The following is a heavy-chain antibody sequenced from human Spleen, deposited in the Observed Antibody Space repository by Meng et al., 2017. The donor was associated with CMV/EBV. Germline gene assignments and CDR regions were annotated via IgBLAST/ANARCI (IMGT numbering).Heavy chain of an antibody. D-gene: IGHD2-2*01. V-gene: IGHV3-49*04. J-gene: IGHJ6*02. CDR2: IRKNGYGGTT. CDR1: GFTFSSYS. CDR3: TRGGTSAMRDGMDV. Sequence: GGSLRLSCAASGFTFSSYSMNWVRQAPGKGPEWAGLIRKNGYGGTTEYAASVKGRFTISRDDSKSIAYLQMNSLKIEDTAVYYCTRGGTSAMRDGMDVWGQGTTVTVSS.